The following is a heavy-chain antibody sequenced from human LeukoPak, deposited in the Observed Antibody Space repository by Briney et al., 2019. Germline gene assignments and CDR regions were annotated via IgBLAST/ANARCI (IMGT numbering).Heavy chain of an antibody. D-gene: IGHD6-19*01. CDR3: ARSNSSGWYYFDY. CDR1: GFTFSSYW. V-gene: IGHV3-74*01. CDR2: IKSDGSAT. J-gene: IGHJ4*02. Sequence: GGSLRLSCAASGFTFSSYWMHWVRQAPGKGLAWVSRIKSDGSATSNADSVKGRFTISRDNAKNTLYLQMNSLRAEDTAVYYCARSNSSGWYYFDYWGQGTLVTVSS.